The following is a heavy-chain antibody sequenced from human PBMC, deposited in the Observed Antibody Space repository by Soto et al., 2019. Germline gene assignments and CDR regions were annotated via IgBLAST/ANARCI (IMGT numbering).Heavy chain of an antibody. Sequence: QLQLQESGPGLVKPSETLSLTCTVSGGSISSTSYYWDWIRQSPGKGLEWIGNIYYSGSTYYNPSLKSRVNISVDTSKNQFSLRLSSVTAADTAVYYCARQSGAFDIWGQGTMVTVSS. CDR1: GGSISSTSYY. J-gene: IGHJ3*02. CDR3: ARQSGAFDI. V-gene: IGHV4-39*01. CDR2: IYYSGST.